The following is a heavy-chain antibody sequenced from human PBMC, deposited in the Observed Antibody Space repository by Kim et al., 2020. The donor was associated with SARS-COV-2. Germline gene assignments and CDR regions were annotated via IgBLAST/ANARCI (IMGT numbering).Heavy chain of an antibody. Sequence: GGSLRLSCAASGFTFSSYAMHWVRQAPGKGLEWVAVISYDGSNKYYADSVKGRFTISRDNSKNTLYLQMNSLRAEDTAVYYCARPRWFSGSYPLTDWGQGTLVTVSS. CDR3: ARPRWFSGSYPLTD. CDR2: ISYDGSNK. V-gene: IGHV3-30*04. J-gene: IGHJ4*02. CDR1: GFTFSSYA. D-gene: IGHD1-26*01.